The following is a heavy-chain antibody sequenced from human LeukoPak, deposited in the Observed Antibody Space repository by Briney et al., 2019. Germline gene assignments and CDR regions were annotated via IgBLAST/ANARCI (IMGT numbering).Heavy chain of an antibody. D-gene: IGHD6-13*01. J-gene: IGHJ4*02. CDR1: GFTFSRYW. CDR2: MNSEGSST. Sequence: TGGSLRLSCAASGFTFSRYWMYWVRQGPGKGLVWVSRMNSEGSSTTYADSVKGRFTISRDNSKSTLYLQMNSLRAEDTAVYFCAKGQQYTKAYFDSWGQGALVTVSS. CDR3: AKGQQYTKAYFDS. V-gene: IGHV3-74*01.